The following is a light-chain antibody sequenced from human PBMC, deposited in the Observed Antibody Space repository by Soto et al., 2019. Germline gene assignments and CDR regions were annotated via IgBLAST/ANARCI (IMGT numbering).Light chain of an antibody. CDR3: SSYAGSNNYV. CDR1: SSDVGGYNY. Sequence: QSALTQAPSASGSPGQSVSISCTGTSSDVGGYNYVSWYQHHPGKAPKLMIYDVSKRPSGVPDRFSGSKSGNTASLTVSGLQAEDEADYYCSSYAGSNNYVFGTGTKVTVL. V-gene: IGLV2-8*01. J-gene: IGLJ1*01. CDR2: DVS.